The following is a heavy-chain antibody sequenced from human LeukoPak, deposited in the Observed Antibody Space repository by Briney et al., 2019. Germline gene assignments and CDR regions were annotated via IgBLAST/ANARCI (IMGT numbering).Heavy chain of an antibody. CDR3: ARDYCGGDCFPDY. CDR2: INPNSGDT. D-gene: IGHD2-21*02. Sequence: RASVKVSCKASGYTFTGYYVHWVRQAPGQGLEWMGRINPNSGDTNYAQKFQGRVTMTRDTSISTAYMELSRLRSDDTAVYYRARDYCGGDCFPDYWGQGTLVTVSS. J-gene: IGHJ4*02. CDR1: GYTFTGYY. V-gene: IGHV1-2*06.